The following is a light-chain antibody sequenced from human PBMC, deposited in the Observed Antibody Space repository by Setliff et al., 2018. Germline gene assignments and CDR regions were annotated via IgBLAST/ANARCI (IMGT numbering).Light chain of an antibody. CDR3: CSYVRGSAYV. Sequence: QSALTQPASVSGSLGQSITISCTGTSNDVGGYNYGSLYKQHPGEAPQLMIYAVTKRPSGVSNRFSGSKSGKAASLTISGLQAEDEADYYCCSYVRGSAYVFGTGTKVTVL. CDR1: SNDVGGYNY. J-gene: IGLJ1*01. V-gene: IGLV2-14*03. CDR2: AVT.